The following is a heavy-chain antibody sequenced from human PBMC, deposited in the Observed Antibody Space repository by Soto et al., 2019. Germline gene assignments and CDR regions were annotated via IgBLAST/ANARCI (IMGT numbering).Heavy chain of an antibody. CDR1: GGTFSSYA. CDR2: IIPIFGTA. J-gene: IGHJ6*02. V-gene: IGHV1-69*13. CDR3: ASRRRNVGVVTHGYYYYGMDV. Sequence: GASVKVSCKASGGTFSSYAISWVRQAPGQGLEWMGGIIPIFGTANYAQKFQGRVTITADESTSTAYMELSSLRSEDTAVYYCASRRRNVGVVTHGYYYYGMDVWGQGTTVTVSS. D-gene: IGHD3-3*01.